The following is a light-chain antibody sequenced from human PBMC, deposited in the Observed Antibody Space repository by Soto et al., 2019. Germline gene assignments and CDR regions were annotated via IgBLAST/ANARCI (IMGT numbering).Light chain of an antibody. CDR3: QQINSYPS. J-gene: IGKJ3*01. CDR1: QGISTY. CDR2: AAS. Sequence: DIHLTQSPSFLSSSVGDIVTITFRASQGISTYLAWYQQKPGKAPKLLIYAASTLQSGVPSRFSGSGSGTDFTLTISSLQTEDFATYYCQQINSYPSFGPGTKVDIK. V-gene: IGKV1-9*01.